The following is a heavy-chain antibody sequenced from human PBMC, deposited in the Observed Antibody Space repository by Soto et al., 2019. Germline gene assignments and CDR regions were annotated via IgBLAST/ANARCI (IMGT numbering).Heavy chain of an antibody. D-gene: IGHD2-21*02. V-gene: IGHV4-34*01. J-gene: IGHJ4*02. Sequence: PSETLSLTCAVYGGSFSGYYWSWIRQPPGKGLEWIGEINHSVSTNYNPSLKSRVTISVDTSKNQFSLKLSSVTAADTAVYYCARMPAYCGGDCYADRFDYWGQGTLVTVSS. CDR1: GGSFSGYY. CDR3: ARMPAYCGGDCYADRFDY. CDR2: INHSVST.